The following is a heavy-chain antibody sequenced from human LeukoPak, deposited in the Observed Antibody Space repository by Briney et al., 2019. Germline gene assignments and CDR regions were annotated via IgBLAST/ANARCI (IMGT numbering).Heavy chain of an antibody. Sequence: ASVKVSCKASGYTFTGYYMHWVRQAPGQGLEWMGRINPNSGGTNYAQKFQGRVTMTRDTSISTAYMELSRLRSDDTAVYYCARDDYDFWSGYYTGLDYWGQGTLVTVSS. CDR3: ARDDYDFWSGYYTGLDY. CDR2: INPNSGGT. V-gene: IGHV1-2*06. CDR1: GYTFTGYY. D-gene: IGHD3-3*01. J-gene: IGHJ4*02.